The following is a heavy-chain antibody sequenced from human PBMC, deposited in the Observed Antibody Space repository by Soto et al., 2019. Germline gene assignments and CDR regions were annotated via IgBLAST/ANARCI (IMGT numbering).Heavy chain of an antibody. D-gene: IGHD5-12*01. Sequence: SETLSLTCTVSGGSISSYYWSWIRQPPGKGLEWIGYIYYSGSTNYNPSLKSRVTISVDTSKNQFSLKLSSVTAADTAVYYCARGRRRDGYNAALKSPFYCYYGMHVWGHGTTVTVSS. CDR2: IYYSGST. CDR3: ARGRRRDGYNAALKSPFYCYYGMHV. V-gene: IGHV4-59*01. CDR1: GGSISSYY. J-gene: IGHJ6*02.